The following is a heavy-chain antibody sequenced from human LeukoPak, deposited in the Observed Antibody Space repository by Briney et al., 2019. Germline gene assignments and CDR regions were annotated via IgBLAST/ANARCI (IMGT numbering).Heavy chain of an antibody. CDR3: ARDRYFDPFSRSTAFDI. J-gene: IGHJ3*02. D-gene: IGHD3-9*01. CDR1: GYTFIVYY. Sequence: ASVRVSCKASGYTFIVYYMQWVRQAPGQGLEWMGWINPNSGGTNYIEKFQGRITLTRDTSTTTAYMELSGLRSDDTALYYCARDRYFDPFSRSTAFDIWGQGTMVTVSS. CDR2: INPNSGGT. V-gene: IGHV1-2*02.